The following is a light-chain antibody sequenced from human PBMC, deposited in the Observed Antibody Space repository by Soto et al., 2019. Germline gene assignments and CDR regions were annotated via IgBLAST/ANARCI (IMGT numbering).Light chain of an antibody. J-gene: IGKJ1*01. V-gene: IGKV1-27*01. CDR2: SAS. CDR1: QGISTY. CDR3: QKYDSAPET. Sequence: DIQMTQSPSSLSASVGDRVTITCRASQGISTYLAWYQQKPGKVPKVLIYSASTLQSGVPSRLRGSGSGTDFTLTISSLQPEDVATYYCQKYDSAPETFGQGTKVDIK.